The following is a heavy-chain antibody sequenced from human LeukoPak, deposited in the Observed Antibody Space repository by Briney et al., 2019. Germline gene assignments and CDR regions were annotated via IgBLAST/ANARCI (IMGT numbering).Heavy chain of an antibody. D-gene: IGHD1-26*01. CDR2: INPSGGST. CDR3: ARERSGSYRFDY. CDR1: GYTFTSYY. Sequence: ASVKVSCKASGYTFTSYYMHWVRQAPGQGLEWMGIINPSGGSTSYAQKFQGRVTMTTDTSTSTAYMELRSLRSDDTAVYYCARERSGSYRFDYWGQGTLVTVSS. V-gene: IGHV1-46*01. J-gene: IGHJ4*02.